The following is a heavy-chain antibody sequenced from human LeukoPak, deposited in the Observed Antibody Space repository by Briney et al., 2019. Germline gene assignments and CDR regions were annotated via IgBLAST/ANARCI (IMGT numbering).Heavy chain of an antibody. CDR3: ARDLHTTGDY. Sequence: PTGGSLGLSCAASGFTFSSYGMHWVRQAPGKGLEWVAVISYDGSNKYYEASVKGRFTISRDNSKNTLYLQMNSLRADDTAVYYCARDLHTTGDYWGQGTLVTVSS. CDR2: ISYDGSNK. CDR1: GFTFSSYG. V-gene: IGHV3-30*03. J-gene: IGHJ4*02. D-gene: IGHD1-1*01.